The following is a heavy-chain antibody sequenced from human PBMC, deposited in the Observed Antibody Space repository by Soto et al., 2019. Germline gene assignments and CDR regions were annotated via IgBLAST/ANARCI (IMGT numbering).Heavy chain of an antibody. CDR1: GYTFSSYT. Sequence: ASVKVSCKASGYTFSSYTISWVRQAPGQGLEWMGRIIPILGIANYAQKFQGRVTITADKSTSTAYMELSSLRSEDTAVYYCARDSSSTSDHYWGQGTLVTVSS. CDR3: ARDSSSTSDHY. J-gene: IGHJ4*02. V-gene: IGHV1-69*04. CDR2: IIPILGIA. D-gene: IGHD2-2*01.